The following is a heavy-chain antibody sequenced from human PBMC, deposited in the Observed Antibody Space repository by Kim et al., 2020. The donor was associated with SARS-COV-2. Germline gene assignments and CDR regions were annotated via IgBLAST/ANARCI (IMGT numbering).Heavy chain of an antibody. CDR1: DFTFSSFV. CDR3: AKGSGFSSGNWFDS. V-gene: IGHV3-74*01. CDR2: IGTSGSST. Sequence: GGSLRLSCAPSDFTFSSFVMHWVRQVPGTGLVWVAYIGTSGSSTTYADSVKGRFTISRDNARNTLYLQMNSLRDDDTAVYYCAKGSGFSSGNWFDSWGQGALVTVSS. D-gene: IGHD6-25*01. J-gene: IGHJ5*01.